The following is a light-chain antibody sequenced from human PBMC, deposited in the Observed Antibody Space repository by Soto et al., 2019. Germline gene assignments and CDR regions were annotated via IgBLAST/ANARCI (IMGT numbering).Light chain of an antibody. CDR3: CPYAGSSPFVV. V-gene: IGLV2-23*01. J-gene: IGLJ2*01. CDR1: SSDVGSYDL. Sequence: QSALTQPASVSGSPGQRITISCTGTSSDVGSYDLVSWYQQHPGKAPKLLIYEGSNRPSGVSNRFSGSKSGNTSSLTISGLLAEEEAADYCCPYAGSSPFVVFGGGTKLTVL. CDR2: EGS.